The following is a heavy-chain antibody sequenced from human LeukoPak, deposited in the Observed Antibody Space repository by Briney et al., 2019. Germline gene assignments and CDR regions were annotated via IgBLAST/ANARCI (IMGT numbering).Heavy chain of an antibody. CDR3: AKVSSRRGYCTGGVSYPIYYFDN. CDR2: ISGSGGST. V-gene: IGHV3-23*01. D-gene: IGHD2-8*02. Sequence: PGGSLRLSCAASGFTFSSYAMSWVRQAPGKGLEWVSAISGSGGSTYYADSVKGRFTISRDNSKNMLYLQMNSLRAEDTAVYYCAKVSSRRGYCTGGVSYPIYYFDNWGQGTPVSVSS. CDR1: GFTFSSYA. J-gene: IGHJ4*02.